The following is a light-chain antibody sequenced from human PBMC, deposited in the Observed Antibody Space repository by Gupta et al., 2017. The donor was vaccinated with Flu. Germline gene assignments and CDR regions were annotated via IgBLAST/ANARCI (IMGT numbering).Light chain of an antibody. J-gene: IGLJ1*01. CDR2: DVT. Sequence: SDDDTFDSVAWYQQYSGRAPKLIIFDVTKRPSGVPERFSGSRSGNTASLTISGLRTEDEAVYFCCSYAGTLPVLFGGGTEVTV. CDR3: CSYAGTLPVL. V-gene: IGLV2-11*03. CDR1: SDDDTFDS.